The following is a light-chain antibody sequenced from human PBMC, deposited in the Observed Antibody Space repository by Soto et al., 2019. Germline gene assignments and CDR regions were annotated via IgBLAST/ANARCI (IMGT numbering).Light chain of an antibody. CDR2: LEGSGSY. Sequence: QSALTHSSSASASLGSSVKLTCTLSSGHSSYIIAWHQQQPGKAPRYLMKLEGSGSYNKGSGVPDRFSGSSSGADRYLTISNLQFEDEADYYCEAWDSNTNWVFGGGTKLTVL. CDR3: EAWDSNTNWV. CDR1: SGHSSYI. J-gene: IGLJ3*02. V-gene: IGLV4-60*02.